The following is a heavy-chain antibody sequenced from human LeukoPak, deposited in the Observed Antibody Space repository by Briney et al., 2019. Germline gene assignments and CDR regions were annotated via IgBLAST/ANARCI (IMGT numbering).Heavy chain of an antibody. CDR3: ARDLTRIVVVPAADWGGDAFDI. CDR2: INPNSGGT. CDR1: GYTFTGYY. D-gene: IGHD2-2*01. J-gene: IGHJ3*02. V-gene: IGHV1-2*06. Sequence: APVKVSCKASGYTFTGYYMHWVRQAPGQGLEWMGRINPNSGGTNYAQKFQGRVTMTRDTSISTAYMELSRLRSDDTAVYYCARDLTRIVVVPAADWGGDAFDIWGQGTMVTVSS.